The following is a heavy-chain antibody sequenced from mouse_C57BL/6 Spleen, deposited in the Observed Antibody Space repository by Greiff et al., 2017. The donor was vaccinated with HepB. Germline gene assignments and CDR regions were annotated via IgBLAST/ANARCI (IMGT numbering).Heavy chain of an antibody. CDR3: ARRDYYGSSYWFAY. Sequence: QVQLKQSGAELVMPGASVKLSCKASGYTFTSYWMHWVKQRPGQGLEWIGEIDPSDSYTNYNQKFKGKSTLTVDKSSSTAYMQLSSLTSEDSAVYYCARRDYYGSSYWFAYWGQGTLVTVSA. CDR2: IDPSDSYT. CDR1: GYTFTSYW. D-gene: IGHD1-1*01. V-gene: IGHV1-69*01. J-gene: IGHJ3*01.